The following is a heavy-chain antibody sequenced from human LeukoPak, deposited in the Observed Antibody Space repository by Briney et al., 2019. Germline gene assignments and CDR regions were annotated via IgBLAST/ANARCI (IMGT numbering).Heavy chain of an antibody. D-gene: IGHD2-15*01. CDR1: GGSFSGYY. V-gene: IGHV4-34*01. CDR3: ARGWFSGGSCYRY. J-gene: IGHJ4*02. Sequence: NPSETLSLTCAVYGGSFSGYYWSWIRQPPGEGLEWIGEINHSGSTNYNPSLKSRVTISVDTSKNQFSLKLSSVTAADTAVYYCARGWFSGGSCYRYWGQGTLVTVSS. CDR2: INHSGST.